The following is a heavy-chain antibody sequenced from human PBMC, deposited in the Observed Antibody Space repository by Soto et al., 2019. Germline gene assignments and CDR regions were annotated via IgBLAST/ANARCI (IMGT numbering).Heavy chain of an antibody. Sequence: GQLLESGGGMVQPGGSLRLSCAASGFTFSSFAMNWVRLPPGRGLEWVAAVTSSASSTHYADSVKGRFTISRDNYKNTLYRQMNSLRADDTAVYYCAKGGAVLLDPFDVWGQGTMVTVSS. CDR3: AKGGAVLLDPFDV. D-gene: IGHD1-26*01. V-gene: IGHV3-23*01. CDR2: VTSSASST. CDR1: GFTFSSFA. J-gene: IGHJ3*01.